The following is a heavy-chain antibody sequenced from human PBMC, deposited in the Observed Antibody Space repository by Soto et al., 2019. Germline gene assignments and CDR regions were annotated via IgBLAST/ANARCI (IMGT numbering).Heavy chain of an antibody. V-gene: IGHV4-31*03. Sequence: LSLTCTVSGGSISSGGYYWNWIRQHPGKGLEWIGYIYYSGITYYNPSLKSRVTISVDTSKNQFSLKLSSVTAADTAVYYCARGLLRRITMVRGVIAKGNWFDPCGQGTLVTVSS. CDR2: IYYSGIT. D-gene: IGHD3-10*01. J-gene: IGHJ5*02. CDR3: ARGLLRRITMVRGVIAKGNWFDP. CDR1: GGSISSGGYY.